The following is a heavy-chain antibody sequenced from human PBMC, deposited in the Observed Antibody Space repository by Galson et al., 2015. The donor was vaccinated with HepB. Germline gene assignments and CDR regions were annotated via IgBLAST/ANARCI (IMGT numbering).Heavy chain of an antibody. CDR1: GGTFSSYA. CDR2: IIPILGIA. D-gene: IGHD3-22*01. CDR3: ARVYYYDSSGYYFDI. J-gene: IGHJ3*02. Sequence: SVKVSCKASGGTFSSYAISWVRQAPGQGLEWMGRIIPILGIANYAQKFQGRVTITADKSTSTAYMELSSLRSEATAVYYCARVYYYDSSGYYFDIWGQGTMVTVSS. V-gene: IGHV1-69*04.